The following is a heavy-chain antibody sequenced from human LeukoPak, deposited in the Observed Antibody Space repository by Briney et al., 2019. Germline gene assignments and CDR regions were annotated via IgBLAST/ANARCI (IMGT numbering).Heavy chain of an antibody. Sequence: SQTLSLTCDISGDSVSSDGAAWNWIRQSPSRGLEWLGRTKYRSKWYTDYAVSVKSRITINPDTSKNQFSLQLNSVTPEDTAVYYCARYSSGSRYFDYWGQGTLVTVSS. D-gene: IGHD6-19*01. CDR1: GDSVSSDGAA. V-gene: IGHV6-1*01. CDR2: TKYRSKWYT. J-gene: IGHJ4*02. CDR3: ARYSSGSRYFDY.